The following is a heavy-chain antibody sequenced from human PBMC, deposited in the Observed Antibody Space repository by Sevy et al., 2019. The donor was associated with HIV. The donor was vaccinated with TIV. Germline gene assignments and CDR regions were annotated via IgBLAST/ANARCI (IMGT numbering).Heavy chain of an antibody. V-gene: IGHV3-7*01. CDR3: ATYGSGSPSKILDY. J-gene: IGHJ4*02. D-gene: IGHD3-10*01. Sequence: GGSLRLSCAASGFTFSSYWMSWVRQAPGKGLEWVANIKEGGSEKYYVDSVKGRFTVSRDNAKNSLYLQMDSLRVEDTAVYYCATYGSGSPSKILDYWGQGTLVTVSS. CDR2: IKEGGSEK. CDR1: GFTFSSYW.